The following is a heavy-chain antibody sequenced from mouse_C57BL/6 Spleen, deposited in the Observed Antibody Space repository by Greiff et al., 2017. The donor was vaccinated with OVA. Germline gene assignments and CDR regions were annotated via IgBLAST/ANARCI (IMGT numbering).Heavy chain of an antibody. Sequence: VQLQQSGAELARPGASVKLSCKASGYTFTSYGISWVKQRTGQGLEWIGEIYPRSGNTYYNEKFKGKATLTADKSSSTAYMELRSLTSEDSAVYFCASITTVVAHWYFDVWGTGTTVTVSS. CDR3: ASITTVVAHWYFDV. V-gene: IGHV1-81*01. J-gene: IGHJ1*03. CDR1: GYTFTSYG. D-gene: IGHD1-1*01. CDR2: IYPRSGNT.